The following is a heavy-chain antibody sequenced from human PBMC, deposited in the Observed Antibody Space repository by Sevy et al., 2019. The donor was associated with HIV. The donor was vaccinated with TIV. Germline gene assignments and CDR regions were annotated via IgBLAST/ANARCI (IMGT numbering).Heavy chain of an antibody. V-gene: IGHV4-34*01. Sequence: SETLSLTCAVYGGSFSGYYWSWIRQPPGKGLEWIVEINHSGSTNYNPSLKSRVTISVDTSKNQFSLKLSSVTAADTAVYYCARGPSMVRGVITFDYWGQGTLVTVSS. D-gene: IGHD3-10*01. CDR2: INHSGST. J-gene: IGHJ4*02. CDR3: ARGPSMVRGVITFDY. CDR1: GGSFSGYY.